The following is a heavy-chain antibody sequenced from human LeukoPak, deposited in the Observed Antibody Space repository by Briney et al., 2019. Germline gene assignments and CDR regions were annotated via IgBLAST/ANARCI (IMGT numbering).Heavy chain of an antibody. J-gene: IGHJ4*02. Sequence: PGGSLRPSCASSGITISSNYMSWGRPAPGKGLGLGSVIYSSGSTYYADSVKGRFTISRDNSQNTLYLQMNSLRAEDTAVYYCARDLWMGDSSGYYYWGQGSLVTVSS. CDR2: IYSSGST. CDR1: GITISSNY. V-gene: IGHV3-53*01. CDR3: ARDLWMGDSSGYYY. D-gene: IGHD3-22*01.